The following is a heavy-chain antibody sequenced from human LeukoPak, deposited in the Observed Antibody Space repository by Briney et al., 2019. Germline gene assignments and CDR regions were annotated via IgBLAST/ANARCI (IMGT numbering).Heavy chain of an antibody. CDR3: ARGARWELHYYFDY. D-gene: IGHD1-26*01. V-gene: IGHV1-69*05. CDR1: GYTFTGYY. J-gene: IGHJ4*02. Sequence: ASVKVSCKASGYTFTGYYMHWVRQAPGQGLEWMGGIIPIFGTANYAQKFQGRVTITTDESTSTAYMELSSLRSEDTAVYYCARGARWELHYYFDYWGQGTLVTVSS. CDR2: IIPIFGTA.